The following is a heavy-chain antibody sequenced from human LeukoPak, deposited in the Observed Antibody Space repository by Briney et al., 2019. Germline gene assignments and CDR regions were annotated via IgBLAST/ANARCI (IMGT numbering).Heavy chain of an antibody. V-gene: IGHV1-2*02. J-gene: IGHJ5*02. CDR1: GYTFTSYY. CDR3: ARDSDLCSSTSCYTRWFDP. D-gene: IGHD2-2*02. Sequence: ASVKVSCKASGYTFTSYYMHWVRQAPGQGLEWMGWINPNSGGTNYAQKFQGRVTMTRDTSISTAYMELSRLRSDDTAVYYCARDSDLCSSTSCYTRWFDPWGQGTLVTVSS. CDR2: INPNSGGT.